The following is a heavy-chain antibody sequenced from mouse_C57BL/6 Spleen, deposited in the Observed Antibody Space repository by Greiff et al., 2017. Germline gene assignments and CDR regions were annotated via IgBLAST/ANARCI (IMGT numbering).Heavy chain of an antibody. J-gene: IGHJ2*01. CDR2: INYDGSST. CDR3: ARDRNYYGSGYFDY. CDR1: GFTFSDYY. D-gene: IGHD1-1*01. Sequence: EVHLVESEGGLVQPGSSMKLSCTASGFTFSDYYMAWVRQVPEKGLEWVAYINYDGSSTYYLDSLKSRFIISRDNAKNILYLQMSSLNAEDTATYDCARDRNYYGSGYFDYWGQGTTLTVSS. V-gene: IGHV5-16*01.